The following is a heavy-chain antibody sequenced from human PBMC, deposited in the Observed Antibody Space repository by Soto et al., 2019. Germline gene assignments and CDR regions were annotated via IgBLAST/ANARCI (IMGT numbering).Heavy chain of an antibody. Sequence: SETLSLTCTVSGASISGFYWSWIRKSAGKGLEWIGRIYATGTTDYDPSLKSRVMMSVDTSKKQFSLKLRSVTAADTAVYYCVRDGTKTLRDWLDPWGQGISVTVSS. CDR3: VRDGTKTLRDWLDP. D-gene: IGHD1-1*01. J-gene: IGHJ5*02. CDR1: GASISGFY. CDR2: IYATGTT. V-gene: IGHV4-4*07.